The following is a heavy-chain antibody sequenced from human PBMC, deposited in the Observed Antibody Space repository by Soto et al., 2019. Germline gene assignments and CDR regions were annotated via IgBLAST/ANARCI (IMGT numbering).Heavy chain of an antibody. CDR2: INPSDGST. V-gene: IGHV1-46*01. CDR3: ARGGPELATIGSFDY. J-gene: IGHJ4*02. CDR1: GYTFINYY. D-gene: IGHD5-12*01. Sequence: ASVKVSCKASGYTFINYYMHWVRQAPGQGLEWIGRINPSDGSTHYAQRFQDRVIMTRDTSTSTVYMELNSLRSEDSAVYYCARGGPELATIGSFDYWGQGTLVTVSS.